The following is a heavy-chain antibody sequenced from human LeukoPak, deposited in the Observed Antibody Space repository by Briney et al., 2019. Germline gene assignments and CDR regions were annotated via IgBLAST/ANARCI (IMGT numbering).Heavy chain of an antibody. D-gene: IGHD3-22*01. CDR2: TYYSGNT. CDR3: ARVFRDSSGYPFDY. J-gene: IGHJ4*02. CDR1: GGSMSSYY. Sequence: PSETLSLTCTVSGGSMSSYYWSWIRQPPGKGLEWIGYTYYSGNTNCNPSLKSRVTISVDTSKNQFSLKVSSVTAADTAVYYCARVFRDSSGYPFDYWGQGTLVPVSS. V-gene: IGHV4-59*01.